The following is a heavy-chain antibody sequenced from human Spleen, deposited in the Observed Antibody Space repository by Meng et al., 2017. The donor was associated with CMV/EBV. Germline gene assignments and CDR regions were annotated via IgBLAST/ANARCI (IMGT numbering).Heavy chain of an antibody. D-gene: IGHD2-2*01. CDR2: IYSGGST. CDR1: GYSFTSYW. Sequence: GESLKISCKGSGYSFTSYWMSWVRQAPGKGLEWVSVIYSGGSTYYADSVKGRFTISRDNSKNTLYLQMNSLRAEDTAVYYCARDRVVPAANYYYGMDVWGQGTTVTVSS. J-gene: IGHJ6*02. V-gene: IGHV3-53*01. CDR3: ARDRVVPAANYYYGMDV.